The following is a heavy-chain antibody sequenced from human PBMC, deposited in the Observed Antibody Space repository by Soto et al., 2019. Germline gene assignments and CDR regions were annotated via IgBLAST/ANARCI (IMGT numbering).Heavy chain of an antibody. CDR1: GYTFTGYY. Sequence: ASVKVSCKASGYTFTGYYMHWVRQAPGQGLEWMGWINPNSGGTNYAQKFQGWVTMTRDTSISTAYMELSRLRSDDTAVYYCAIDRRLATDSWYIDLWGRGTLVTVSS. V-gene: IGHV1-2*04. J-gene: IGHJ2*01. D-gene: IGHD2-15*01. CDR2: INPNSGGT. CDR3: AIDRRLATDSWYIDL.